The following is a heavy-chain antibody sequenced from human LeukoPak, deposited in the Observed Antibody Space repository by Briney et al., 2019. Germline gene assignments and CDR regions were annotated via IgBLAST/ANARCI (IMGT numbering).Heavy chain of an antibody. CDR2: FYSGGKT. CDR1: GFTVSSSY. CDR3: AKTMVRGVLYYFDY. Sequence: GGSLRLSCAASGFTVSSSYMSWVRQAPGKGLEWVSVFYSGGKTYYTDSVKGRFTISRDNSKNTLYLQMNSLRAEDTAVYYCAKTMVRGVLYYFDYWGQGTLVTVSS. J-gene: IGHJ4*02. V-gene: IGHV3-53*01. D-gene: IGHD3-10*01.